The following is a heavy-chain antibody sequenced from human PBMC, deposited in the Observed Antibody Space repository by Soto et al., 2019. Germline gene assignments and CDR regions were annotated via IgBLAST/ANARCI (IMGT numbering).Heavy chain of an antibody. V-gene: IGHV3-7*01. J-gene: IGHJ4*02. D-gene: IGHD3-10*01. Sequence: GGSLRLSCVGSGLTFSNYWMSWVRQAPGKGLEWVANIKEDGNEKYYLDSVKGRFTITRDHTRNSLFLQMNSLRVEDTAHYYCARDASYDTLGVHWGRGAQVTVSS. CDR3: ARDASYDTLGVH. CDR1: GLTFSNYW. CDR2: IKEDGNEK.